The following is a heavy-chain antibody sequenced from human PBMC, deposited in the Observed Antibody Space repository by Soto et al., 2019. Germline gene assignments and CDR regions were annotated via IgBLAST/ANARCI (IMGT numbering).Heavy chain of an antibody. D-gene: IGHD2-15*01. V-gene: IGHV1-18*01. CDR1: GYTFSSYG. CDR2: ISGYNGNT. Sequence: QVQLVQSGAEVKKPGASVKVSCKTSGYTFSSYGVSWVRQAPGQGLEWMGFISGYNGNTHYAQNLQDRVIMTTDTSTSTAYMELRSLRSDDTAVYYCARERDLGSGAWYYYMDVWGEGTTVTVSS. CDR3: ARERDLGSGAWYYYMDV. J-gene: IGHJ6*03.